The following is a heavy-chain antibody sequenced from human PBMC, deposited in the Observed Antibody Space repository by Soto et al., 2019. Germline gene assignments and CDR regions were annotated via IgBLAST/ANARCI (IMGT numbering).Heavy chain of an antibody. CDR2: ITTSSYI. CDR3: ASSDYGDYVSFDY. V-gene: IGHV3-21*01. CDR1: GFTFSRYS. D-gene: IGHD4-17*01. Sequence: TGGSLRLSCAASGFTFSRYSMNWVRQAPGKGLEWVSSITTSSYIYYADSVKGRFTISRDNAKNSLYLQMNSLRAEDTAVYYCASSDYGDYVSFDYWGQGTLVTVSS. J-gene: IGHJ4*02.